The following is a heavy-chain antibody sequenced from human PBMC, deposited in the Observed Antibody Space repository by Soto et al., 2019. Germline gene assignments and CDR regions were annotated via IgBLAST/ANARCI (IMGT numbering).Heavy chain of an antibody. CDR2: VYYTGTT. J-gene: IGHJ5*02. Sequence: SETLSLTCTVSGGSVHSAKYYWTWIRQPPGKGLEWMGNVYYTGTTSYNPSLKSRITMSLDTSKIPLPLKVISVTAADMAVYFCARRTSLVWGTRIVTTWLDAWGQGTLVTVSS. CDR3: ARRTSLVWGTRIVTTWLDA. CDR1: GGSVHSAKYY. D-gene: IGHD3-10*01. V-gene: IGHV4-61*01.